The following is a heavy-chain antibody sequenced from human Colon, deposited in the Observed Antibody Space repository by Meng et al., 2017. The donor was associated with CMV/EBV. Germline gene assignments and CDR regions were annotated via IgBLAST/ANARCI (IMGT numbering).Heavy chain of an antibody. D-gene: IGHD2-8*01. V-gene: IGHV1-3*01. CDR1: GYSFSEYA. J-gene: IGHJ4*02. Sequence: VQLVQSGAELKKPGASVKISCEASGYSFSEYAMHWVRQAPGQRLEWVGRISGADHSTKYSEKFQGRVTITKDTSASTSYMEVYSLRLEDTAMYYCAREYEKDYYFEYWGQGTLVTVSS. CDR2: ISGADHST. CDR3: AREYEKDYYFEY.